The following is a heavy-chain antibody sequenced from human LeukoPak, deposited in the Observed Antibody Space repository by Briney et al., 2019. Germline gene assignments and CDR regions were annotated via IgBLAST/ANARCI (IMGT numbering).Heavy chain of an antibody. CDR1: GGSFSGYY. CDR2: IYYSGST. D-gene: IGHD6-6*01. V-gene: IGHV4-59*01. J-gene: IGHJ5*02. Sequence: SETLSLTCAVYGGSFSGYYWSWIRQPPGKGLEWIGYIYYSGSTNYNPSLKSRVTISVDTSKNQFSLKLSSVTAADTAVYYCASSGGAARHNWFDPWGQGTLVTVSS. CDR3: ASSGGAARHNWFDP.